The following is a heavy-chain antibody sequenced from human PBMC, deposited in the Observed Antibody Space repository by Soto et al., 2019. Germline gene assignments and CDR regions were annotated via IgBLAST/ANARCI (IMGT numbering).Heavy chain of an antibody. D-gene: IGHD6-13*01. CDR2: ISGSGGST. Sequence: GGSLRLSCAASGFTFSSYAMSWVRQAPGKGLEWVSAISGSGGSTYYADSVKGRFTISRDNSKNTLYLQLNSLRAEDTAVYYCAKVEDSSSWYVGGYYYYYYGMDVWGQGTTVTVSS. V-gene: IGHV3-23*01. CDR3: AKVEDSSSWYVGGYYYYYYGMDV. J-gene: IGHJ6*02. CDR1: GFTFSSYA.